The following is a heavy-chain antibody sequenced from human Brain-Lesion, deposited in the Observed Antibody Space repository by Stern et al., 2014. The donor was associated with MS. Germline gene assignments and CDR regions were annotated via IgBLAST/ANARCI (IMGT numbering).Heavy chain of an antibody. CDR2: IKEEGTEK. J-gene: IGHJ6*02. CDR1: GFTVGNYW. Sequence: EVQLVESGGGLVQPGGSLTISCTAAGFTVGNYWMTWVRQAPGKGLEWVANIKEEGTEKNYGDSVKDGFTTSRDKPRNYLYLQMNSLRVENTALYYCARVYNTIYGIVTQRGSGMDVWGQGTTVIVSS. CDR3: ARVYNTIYGIVTQRGSGMDV. V-gene: IGHV3-7*01. D-gene: IGHD3-3*01.